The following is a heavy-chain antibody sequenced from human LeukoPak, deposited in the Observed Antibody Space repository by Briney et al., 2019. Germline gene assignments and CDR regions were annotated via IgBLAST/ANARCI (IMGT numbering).Heavy chain of an antibody. Sequence: PGGSLRLSCAASGFTFSSHWMSWVRQAPGKGLEWVANIKKDGSEKYYVDAVKGRFTISRDNAKTSLYLQMNSLRAEDTAVYYCARGFLSGGWYIFDPWGQGTLVTVSS. J-gene: IGHJ5*02. CDR3: ARGFLSGGWYIFDP. V-gene: IGHV3-7*01. D-gene: IGHD6-19*01. CDR2: IKKDGSEK. CDR1: GFTFSSHW.